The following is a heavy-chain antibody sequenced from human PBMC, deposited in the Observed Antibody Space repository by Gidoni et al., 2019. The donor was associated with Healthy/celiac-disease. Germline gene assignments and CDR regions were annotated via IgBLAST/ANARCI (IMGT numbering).Heavy chain of an antibody. Sequence: QVQLVESGGGVVQPGRSLRLSCSASGFTFSSYGMHWVRQAPGKGLEWVAVISYDGSNKYYADSVKGRFTISRDNSKNTLYLQMNSLRAEDTAVYYCAKDRGRSGYFDWFDYWGQGTLVTVSS. J-gene: IGHJ4*02. CDR1: GFTFSSYG. D-gene: IGHD3-9*01. CDR3: AKDRGRSGYFDWFDY. V-gene: IGHV3-30*18. CDR2: ISYDGSNK.